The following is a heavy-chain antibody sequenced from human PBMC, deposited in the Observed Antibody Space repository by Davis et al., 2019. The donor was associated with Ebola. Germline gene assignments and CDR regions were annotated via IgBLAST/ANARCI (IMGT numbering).Heavy chain of an antibody. J-gene: IGHJ5*02. CDR1: GFTFSSYG. D-gene: IGHD6-6*01. CDR3: ARGSIKYSSSSGWFDP. Sequence: GESLKISCAASGFTFSSYGMHWVRQAPGKGLEWVAVIWYDGSNKYYADSVKGRFTISRDNSKNTLYLQMNSLRAEDTAVYYCARGSIKYSSSSGWFDPWGQGTLVTVSS. CDR2: IWYDGSNK. V-gene: IGHV3-33*01.